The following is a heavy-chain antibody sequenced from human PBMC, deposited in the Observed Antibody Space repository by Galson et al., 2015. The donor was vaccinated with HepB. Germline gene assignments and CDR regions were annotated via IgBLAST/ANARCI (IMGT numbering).Heavy chain of an antibody. CDR3: AKTAHCSGGSCYSFEFGAFDI. Sequence: SLRLSCAASEFTFDDYAMHWVRQAPGKGLEWVSGISWNSGSIGYADSVKGRFTISRDNAKNSLYLQMNSLRAEDTALYYCAKTAHCSGGSCYSFEFGAFDIWGQGTMVTVSS. J-gene: IGHJ3*02. CDR1: EFTFDDYA. CDR2: ISWNSGSI. D-gene: IGHD2-15*01. V-gene: IGHV3-9*01.